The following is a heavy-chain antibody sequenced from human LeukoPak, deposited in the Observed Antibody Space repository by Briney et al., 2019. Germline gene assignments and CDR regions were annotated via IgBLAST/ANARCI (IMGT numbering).Heavy chain of an antibody. CDR2: IYYSGST. CDR3: ARETLRGYCTNGVCTPYSSGWHFDY. D-gene: IGHD2-8*01. CDR1: GFTFSSYA. J-gene: IGHJ4*02. V-gene: IGHV4-31*02. Sequence: LRLSCAASGFTFSSYAMSWIRQHPGKGLEWIGYIYYSGSTYYNPSLKSRVTISVDTSKNQFSLKLSSVTAADTAVYYCARETLRGYCTNGVCTPYSSGWHFDYWGQGTLVTVSS.